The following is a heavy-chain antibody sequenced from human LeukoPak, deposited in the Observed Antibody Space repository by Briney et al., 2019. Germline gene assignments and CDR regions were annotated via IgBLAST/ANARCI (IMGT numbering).Heavy chain of an antibody. D-gene: IGHD3-22*01. CDR3: ARNLETYYYDSSGRYDYYYMDV. V-gene: IGHV1-69*05. CDR2: IIPIFGAA. J-gene: IGHJ6*03. Sequence: SVKVSCKPSGYTFTSYGISWVRQAPGQGLEWMGGIIPIFGAANYAQKFQGRVTITTDESTSTAYMELSSLRSEDTAVYYCARNLETYYYDSSGRYDYYYMDVWGKGTTVPVSS. CDR1: GYTFTSYG.